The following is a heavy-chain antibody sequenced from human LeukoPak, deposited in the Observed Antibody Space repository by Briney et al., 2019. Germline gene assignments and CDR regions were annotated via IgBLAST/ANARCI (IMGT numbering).Heavy chain of an antibody. D-gene: IGHD5-12*01. Sequence: SVKVSCKASGGTFSSYAISWVRQAPGQGLEWMGGIIPIFGTANYAQKFQGRVTITADKSTSTAYMELSSLRSEDTAVYYCARGDDSGYDSNFDYWGQGTLVTVSS. CDR3: ARGDDSGYDSNFDY. J-gene: IGHJ4*02. V-gene: IGHV1-69*06. CDR1: GGTFSSYA. CDR2: IIPIFGTA.